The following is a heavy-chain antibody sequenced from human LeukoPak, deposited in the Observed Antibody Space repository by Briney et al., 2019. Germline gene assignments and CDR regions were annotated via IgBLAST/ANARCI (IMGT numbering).Heavy chain of an antibody. CDR2: ISSSSSTI. J-gene: IGHJ6*02. D-gene: IGHD2-2*01. V-gene: IGHV3-48*04. CDR3: ARGISSTSRNFYYYGMDV. CDR1: GFTFSSYS. Sequence: GGSLRLSCAASGFTFSSYSMNWVRQAPGKGLEWVSYISSSSSTIYYADSVKGRFTISRDNAKNSLYLQMNSLRAEDTAVYYCARGISSTSRNFYYYGMDVWGQGTTVTVSS.